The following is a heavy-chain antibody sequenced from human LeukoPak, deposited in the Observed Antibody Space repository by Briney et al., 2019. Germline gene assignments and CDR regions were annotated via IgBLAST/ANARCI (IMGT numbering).Heavy chain of an antibody. CDR3: TRVLSDSSSAKFDY. Sequence: PGGSLRLSCAASGFTFSGSAMHWVRQASGKGLEWAGRIRSKANSYATAYAASVKGGFTISRDDSKNTAYLQMNSLKTEDTAVYYCTRVLSDSSSAKFDYWGQGTLVTVSS. V-gene: IGHV3-73*01. CDR1: GFTFSGSA. CDR2: IRSKANSYAT. J-gene: IGHJ4*02. D-gene: IGHD6-13*01.